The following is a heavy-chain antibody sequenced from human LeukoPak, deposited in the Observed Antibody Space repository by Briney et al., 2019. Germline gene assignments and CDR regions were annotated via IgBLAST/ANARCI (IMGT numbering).Heavy chain of an antibody. J-gene: IGHJ5*02. V-gene: IGHV4-34*01. Sequence: SETLSLTCAVYGGSFSGYYWSWIRQPPGKGLEWIGRVSHTGSTDYNPSLRSRVIVSVETSKDQFSLKLSSVTAADTAVYYCARVDGWAYSGYDAFAFLRAPWGQGTLVTVSS. CDR2: VSHTGST. CDR3: ARVDGWAYSGYDAFAFLRAP. D-gene: IGHD5-12*01. CDR1: GGSFSGYY.